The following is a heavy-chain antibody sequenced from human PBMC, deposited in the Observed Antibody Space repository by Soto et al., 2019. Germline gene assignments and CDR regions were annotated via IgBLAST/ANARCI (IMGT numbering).Heavy chain of an antibody. CDR2: ISPTFGTA. D-gene: IGHD1-26*01. CDR3: ASERSAQYFDS. V-gene: IGHV1-69*06. J-gene: IGHJ4*02. Sequence: GASVKVSCKASGGTLSRHAIAWVRQAPGQGLEWMGGISPTFGTATYAPKFQGRVAISADISSNTSYMELSSLRSQDTAVYYCASERSAQYFDSWGQGTVVTVSS. CDR1: GGTLSRHA.